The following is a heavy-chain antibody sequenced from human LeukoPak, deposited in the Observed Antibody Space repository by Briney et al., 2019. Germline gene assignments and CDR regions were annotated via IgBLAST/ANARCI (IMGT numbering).Heavy chain of an antibody. CDR3: AREGGFYRPLDY. Sequence: PSGTLSLTCGVSGGSVINTNWWTWVRQPPGKGLXWIGEVHLDGRTNYNPSLESRLTMSVDVSENQVSLKLTSVTAADTAVYYCAREGGFYRPLDYSGQGTLVTVSS. V-gene: IGHV4-4*02. CDR2: VHLDGRT. D-gene: IGHD3-3*01. CDR1: GGSVINTNW. J-gene: IGHJ4*02.